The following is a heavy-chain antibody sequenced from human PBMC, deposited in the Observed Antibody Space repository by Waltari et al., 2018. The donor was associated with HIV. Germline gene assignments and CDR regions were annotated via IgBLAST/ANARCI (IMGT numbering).Heavy chain of an antibody. V-gene: IGHV3-23*01. J-gene: IGHJ4*02. CDR1: GFPFDTYA. D-gene: IGHD3-16*01. CDR2: ISGSGDIA. Sequence: EVQLLESGGHLIQPGGSLRLSCAASGFPFDTYAMNWVRQAPGKRLEWVAAISGSGDIAYSADSVMGRFSISRDNSKNTLFLQMTSLRAEDTAVYYCAKDLGDYVWGMFTGAHFDSWGQGTLVTVSS. CDR3: AKDLGDYVWGMFTGAHFDS.